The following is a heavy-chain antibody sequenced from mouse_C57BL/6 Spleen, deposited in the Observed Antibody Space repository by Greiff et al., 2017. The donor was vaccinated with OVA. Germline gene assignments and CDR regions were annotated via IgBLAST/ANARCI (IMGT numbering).Heavy chain of an antibody. V-gene: IGHV1-26*01. CDR2: INPNNGGT. CDR3: ARSHYCSVAY. Sequence: EVQLQQSGPELVKPGASVKISCKASGYTFTDYYMNWVKQSHGKSLEWIGDINPNNGGTSYNQKFKGKATLTVDKSSSTAYMELRSLTSEDSAVYYCARSHYCSVAYWGQGTLVTVSA. D-gene: IGHD1-1*01. J-gene: IGHJ3*01. CDR1: GYTFTDYY.